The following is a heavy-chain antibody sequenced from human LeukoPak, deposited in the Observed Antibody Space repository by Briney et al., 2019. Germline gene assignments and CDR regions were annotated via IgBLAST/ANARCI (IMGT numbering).Heavy chain of an antibody. CDR1: GFTVSSNY. D-gene: IGHD4/OR15-4a*01. CDR2: IYSGGGT. Sequence: GGSLRLSCADSGFTVSSNYMSWVRQAPGKGPEWVSVIYSGGGTFNADSVKGRFTISKDNSKNTLYLQMNSLRAEDTALYYCARGVMTVDQWGQGTLVTVSS. V-gene: IGHV3-66*01. J-gene: IGHJ4*02. CDR3: ARGVMTVDQ.